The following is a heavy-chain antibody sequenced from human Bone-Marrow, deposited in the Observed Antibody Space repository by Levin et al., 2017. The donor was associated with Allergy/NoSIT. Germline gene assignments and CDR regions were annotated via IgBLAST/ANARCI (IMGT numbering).Heavy chain of an antibody. V-gene: IGHV3-9*01. J-gene: IGHJ6*02. D-gene: IGHD3-3*01. CDR1: GFTFHDYA. CDR2: ITWNSGRI. CDR3: AKDNQFWSGMSGVDV. Sequence: SLKISCVASGFTFHDYAMHWVRQAPGKGLEWVSGITWNSGRIAYADSVKGRFTISRDNAENAIYLQMNSLRAEDTALYYCAKDNQFWSGMSGVDVWGQGTAVTVSS.